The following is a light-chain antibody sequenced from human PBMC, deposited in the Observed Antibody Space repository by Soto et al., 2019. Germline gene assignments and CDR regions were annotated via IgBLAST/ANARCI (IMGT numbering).Light chain of an antibody. J-gene: IGLJ3*02. V-gene: IGLV2-11*01. CDR1: SSDVAGYNY. CDR3: CSYAGSYTLV. Sequence: QSALTQPRSVSGSPGQSVTISCTGISSDVAGYNYVSWYQQQPGKTPKLIVYDVVKRPSGVPDRFSGSKSGNTASLTISGFQAEDEADYYCCSYAGSYTLVLGGGSKLTVL. CDR2: DVV.